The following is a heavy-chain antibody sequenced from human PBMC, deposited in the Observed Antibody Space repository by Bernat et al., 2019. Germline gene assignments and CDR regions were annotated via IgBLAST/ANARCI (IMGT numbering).Heavy chain of an antibody. CDR2: INHSGST. V-gene: IGHV4-4*02. D-gene: IGHD2-2*01. CDR3: ARGLRPLGYCSSTSCYGLGDV. CDR1: GFTFSRNW. Sequence: VQLVEFGGGLVQPGGSLRLSCAASGFTFSRNWMHWVRQAPGKGLEWIGEINHSGSTNYNPSLKSRVTISVDTSKNQFSLKLSSVTAADTAVYYCARGLRPLGYCSSTSCYGLGDVWGQGTTVTVSS. J-gene: IGHJ6*02.